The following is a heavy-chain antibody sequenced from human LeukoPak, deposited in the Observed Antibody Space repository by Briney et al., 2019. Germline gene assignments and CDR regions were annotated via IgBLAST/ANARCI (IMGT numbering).Heavy chain of an antibody. J-gene: IGHJ4*02. CDR2: ISWNSGSI. V-gene: IGHV3-9*01. CDR3: AKFTGPLRSGWYSEYFDY. D-gene: IGHD6-19*01. Sequence: PGGSLRLSCAASGFTFDDYAMHWVRQAPGKGLEWVSGISWNSGSIGYADSVKGRFTISRDNAKNSLYLQMNSLRAEDTALYYCAKFTGPLRSGWYSEYFDYWGQRTLVTVSS. CDR1: GFTFDDYA.